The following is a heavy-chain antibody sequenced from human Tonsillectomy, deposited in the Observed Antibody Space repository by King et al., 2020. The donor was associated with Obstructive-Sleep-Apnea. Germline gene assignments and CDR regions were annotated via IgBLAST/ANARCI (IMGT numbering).Heavy chain of an antibody. J-gene: IGHJ4*02. CDR2: MNPNSGNT. D-gene: IGHD6-13*01. Sequence: VQLVESGAEVQKPGASVKVSCKASGYTFSSAEIHWVRQAPGQGLEWMGWMNPNSGNTAYVQKFQGRVTMTRNPSINTAYMELSSLRSTDTAVYFCARGSSRSFYIWGQGTLVTVS. CDR3: ARGSSRSFYI. V-gene: IGHV1-8*01. CDR1: GYTFSSAE.